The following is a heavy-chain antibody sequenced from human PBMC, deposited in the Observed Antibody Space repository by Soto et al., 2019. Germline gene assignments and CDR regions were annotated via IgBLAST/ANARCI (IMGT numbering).Heavy chain of an antibody. CDR2: ISYDGSNK. CDR3: ARGVVGATNA. D-gene: IGHD1-26*01. J-gene: IGHJ5*02. V-gene: IGHV3-30-3*01. Sequence: QVQLVESGGGVVQPGRSLRLSCAASGFTFSSYAMHWVRQAPGKGLEWVAVISYDGSNKYYADSVKGRFTISRDNSKNTLSLQMNSLRAEDTAVYYCARGVVGATNALGQGTRVTVSS. CDR1: GFTFSSYA.